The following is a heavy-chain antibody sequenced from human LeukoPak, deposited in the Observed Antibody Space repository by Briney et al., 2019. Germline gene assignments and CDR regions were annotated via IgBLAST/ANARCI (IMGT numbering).Heavy chain of an antibody. J-gene: IGHJ5*02. CDR1: GFTFGDYA. Sequence: GGSLRLSCTASGFTFGDYAMSWFRQAPGKGLEWVGFIRSKAYGGTTEYAASVKGRFTISRDDSKSIAYLQMNSLKTEDRAVYYCTRDLRYSWNWFDPWGQGTLVTVSS. CDR3: TRDLRYSWNWFDP. CDR2: IRSKAYGGTT. D-gene: IGHD5-18*01. V-gene: IGHV3-49*03.